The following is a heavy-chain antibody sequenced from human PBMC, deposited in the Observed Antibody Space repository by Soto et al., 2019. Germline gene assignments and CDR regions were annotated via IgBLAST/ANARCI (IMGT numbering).Heavy chain of an antibody. CDR1: GGSISSYY. CDR3: ARDRTGTTYAFDI. Sequence: SETLSLTCTVSGGSISSYYWSWIRQPPGKGLEWIGYIYYSGSTNYNPSLKSRVTISVDTSKNQFSLKLSSVTAADTAVYYCARDRTGTTYAFDIWGQGTMVTVSS. V-gene: IGHV4-59*01. CDR2: IYYSGST. J-gene: IGHJ3*02. D-gene: IGHD1-7*01.